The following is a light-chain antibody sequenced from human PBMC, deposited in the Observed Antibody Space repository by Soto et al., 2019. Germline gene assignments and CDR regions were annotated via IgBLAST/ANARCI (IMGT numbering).Light chain of an antibody. CDR1: QSVSSSF. Sequence: EIVLTQSPGTLSLSPGERATLSCRASQSVSSSFLAWYQQKPGQAPRPLIYGASSRATGIPDRFSGSVSGTDFALTISRLEPEDFAVYFCQQYDSSPCTFGQGTKVEIK. CDR2: GAS. J-gene: IGKJ1*01. CDR3: QQYDSSPCT. V-gene: IGKV3-20*01.